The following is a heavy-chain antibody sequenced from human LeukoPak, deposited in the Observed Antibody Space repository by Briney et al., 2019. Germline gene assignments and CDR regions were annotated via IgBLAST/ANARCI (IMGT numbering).Heavy chain of an antibody. CDR1: GFTFSSFS. Sequence: GGSLRLSCAASGFTFSSFSMHWVRQAPGKGLEWVAFIWTDGSAKYYADSLKGRFTISRDNSKNILYLQLNNMRTEDTAVYHCATRAFSSTTYGFRFWGQGTLVTVSS. CDR3: ATRAFSSTTYGFRF. CDR2: IWTDGSAK. J-gene: IGHJ4*02. V-gene: IGHV3-30*02. D-gene: IGHD5-24*01.